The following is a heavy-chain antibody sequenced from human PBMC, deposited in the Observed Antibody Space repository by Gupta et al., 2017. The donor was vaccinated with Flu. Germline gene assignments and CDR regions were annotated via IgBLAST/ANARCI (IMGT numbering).Heavy chain of an antibody. CDR1: GFTFSSYG. CDR2: IWYDGSNK. J-gene: IGHJ6*02. V-gene: IGHV3-33*01. Sequence: QVQLVESGGGVVQPGRSLRLSCAASGFTFSSYGMHWVRQAPGKGLEWVAVIWYDGSNKYYADSVKGRFTISRDNSKNTLYLQMNSLRAEDTAVYYCARGDCSSTSCYTYQYYYYGMDVWGQGTTVTVSS. CDR3: ARGDCSSTSCYTYQYYYYGMDV. D-gene: IGHD2-2*02.